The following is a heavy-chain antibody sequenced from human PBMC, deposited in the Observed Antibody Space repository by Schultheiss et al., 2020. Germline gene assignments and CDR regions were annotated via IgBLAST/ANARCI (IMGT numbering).Heavy chain of an antibody. CDR3: AREGYCSSTSCYVGGRFDP. Sequence: SETLSLTCTVSGGSISSGGYYWSWIRQHPGKGLEWIGYIYYSGSTYYNPSLKSRVTISVDTSKNQFSLKLSSVTAADTAVYYCAREGYCSSTSCYVGGRFDPWGQGTLVTVSS. CDR1: GGSISSGGYY. CDR2: IYYSGST. V-gene: IGHV4-31*03. J-gene: IGHJ5*02. D-gene: IGHD2-2*01.